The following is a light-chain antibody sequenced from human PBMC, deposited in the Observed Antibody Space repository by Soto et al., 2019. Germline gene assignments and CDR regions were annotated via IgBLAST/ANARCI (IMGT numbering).Light chain of an antibody. J-gene: IGKJ5*01. CDR3: QQYNNLIT. Sequence: DIQMTQSPSSLSASVGDRVTITCQASQDINNYLNWYQQKPGKAPKLLIYAASNLQTGVPSRFSGSGSWTDFTFTISSLKPEDIAMYYCQQYNNLITFGQGKRLEIE. CDR1: QDINNY. V-gene: IGKV1-33*01. CDR2: AAS.